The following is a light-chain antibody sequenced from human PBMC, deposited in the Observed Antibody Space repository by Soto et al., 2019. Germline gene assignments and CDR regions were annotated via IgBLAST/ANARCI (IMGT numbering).Light chain of an antibody. CDR1: QSVRSNF. J-gene: IGKJ1*01. Sequence: EIVLTQSPGTLSLSPGERATLSCRASQSVRSNFLAWYQQKPGQAPRLVIYGASNRATGIPDRSSGSGSGTDFTLTITRLEAEDFAMYYCQRYDSLRTFGQGTKVDI. CDR2: GAS. CDR3: QRYDSLRT. V-gene: IGKV3-20*01.